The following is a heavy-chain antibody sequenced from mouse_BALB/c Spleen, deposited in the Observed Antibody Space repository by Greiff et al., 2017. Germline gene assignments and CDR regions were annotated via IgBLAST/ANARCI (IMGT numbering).Heavy chain of an antibody. V-gene: IGHV6-6*02. CDR3: TRGLTTVVEGY. CDR1: GFTFSNYW. J-gene: IGHJ2*01. Sequence: EVKVVESGGGLVQPGGSMKLSCVASGFTFSNYWMNWVRQSPEKGLEWVAEIRLKSNNYATHYAESVKGRFTISRDDSKSSVYLQMNNLRAEDTGIYYCTRGLTTVVEGYWGQGTTLTVSS. CDR2: IRLKSNNYAT. D-gene: IGHD1-1*01.